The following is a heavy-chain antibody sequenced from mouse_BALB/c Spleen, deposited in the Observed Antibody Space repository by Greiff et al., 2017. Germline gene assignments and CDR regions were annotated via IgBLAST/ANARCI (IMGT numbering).Heavy chain of an antibody. D-gene: IGHD2-4*01. CDR3: ARNDYDWYFDV. CDR1: GFTFSSFG. J-gene: IGHJ1*01. Sequence: EVMLVESGGGLEQPGGSRKLSCAASGFTFSSFGMHWVRQAPEKGLEWVAYISSGSSTIYYADTVKGRFTISRDNPKNTLFLQTTSRRSEDTAMYYCARNDYDWYFDVWGEGTTVTVSS. V-gene: IGHV5-17*02. CDR2: ISSGSSTI.